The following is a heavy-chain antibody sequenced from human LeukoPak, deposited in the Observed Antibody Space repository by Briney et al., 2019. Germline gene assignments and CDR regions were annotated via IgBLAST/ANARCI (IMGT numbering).Heavy chain of an antibody. CDR3: ARADEPYYDSSGYSYYYYGMDV. CDR1: GYTFTGYY. Sequence: ASVKVSCKASGYTFTGYYMHCVRQAPRQGLEWMGWINPNSGGTNYAQKFQGRVTMTRDTSTSTAYMELSRLRSDDTAVYYCARADEPYYDSSGYSYYYYGMDVWGQGTTVTVSS. J-gene: IGHJ6*02. V-gene: IGHV1-2*02. D-gene: IGHD3-22*01. CDR2: INPNSGGT.